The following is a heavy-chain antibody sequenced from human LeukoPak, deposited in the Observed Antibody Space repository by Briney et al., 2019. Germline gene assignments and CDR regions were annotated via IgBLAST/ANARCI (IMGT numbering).Heavy chain of an antibody. V-gene: IGHV4-59*01. CDR2: FYHSGT. CDR1: GDSMSTSY. J-gene: IGHJ4*02. D-gene: IGHD3-16*01. Sequence: SETLSLICTVSGDSMSTSYWSWIRQPLGKGLEWIGYFYHSGTDYNPSLKSRVTTSGDMSNNQFSLKLSSVTAADTAIYYCARGWRGDHFDYWGQGTLVSVSS. CDR3: ARGWRGDHFDY.